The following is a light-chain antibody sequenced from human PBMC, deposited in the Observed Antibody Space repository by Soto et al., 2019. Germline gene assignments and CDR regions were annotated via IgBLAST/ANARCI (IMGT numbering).Light chain of an antibody. Sequence: QSALTQPASVSGSPGQSITISCTGTSSDIGSYNYVSWYQQHPGKAPKLMIYDVSNRPSAVSNRFSGYKSGNAASLTISGLQAEDEADYYCSAYTGSSTPYVFGAGTKLTVL. CDR3: SAYTGSSTPYV. CDR2: DVS. V-gene: IGLV2-14*01. J-gene: IGLJ1*01. CDR1: SSDIGSYNY.